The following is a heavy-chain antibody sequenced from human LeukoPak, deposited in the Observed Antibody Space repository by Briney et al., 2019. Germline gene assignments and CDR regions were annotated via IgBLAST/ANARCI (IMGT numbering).Heavy chain of an antibody. CDR2: MNPNTGGT. CDR3: ARDVFAAYTTHHKFDP. V-gene: IGHV1-2*02. D-gene: IGHD2-2*02. Sequence: VASVKVSCKASGYTFIDYYMHWVRQAPGQGLEWVGWMNPNTGGTNYAQKYQGRVTMTSDTSITTFYMELSNLESADTAIYYCARDVFAAYTTHHKFDPWGQGALVTVSS. CDR1: GYTFIDYY. J-gene: IGHJ5*02.